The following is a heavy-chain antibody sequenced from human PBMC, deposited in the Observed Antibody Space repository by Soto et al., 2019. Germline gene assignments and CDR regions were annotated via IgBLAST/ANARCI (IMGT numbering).Heavy chain of an antibody. CDR1: GFTFNTFE. J-gene: IGHJ4*02. V-gene: IGHV3-48*03. CDR3: ARDWPRGGRPFDY. Sequence: GGSLRLSCAASGFTFNTFEMNWVRQAPGKGLEWVSYISSSGSPIFYAGSVKGRFTISRDNAKNSLYLQMNSLRAEDTAVYFCARDWPRGGRPFDYWGQGTLVTVSS. D-gene: IGHD3-16*01. CDR2: ISSSGSPI.